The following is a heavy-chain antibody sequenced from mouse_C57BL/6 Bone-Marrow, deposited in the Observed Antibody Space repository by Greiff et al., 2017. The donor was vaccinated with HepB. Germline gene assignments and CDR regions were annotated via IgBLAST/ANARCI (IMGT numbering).Heavy chain of an antibody. Sequence: EVQRVESGGDLVKPGGSLKLSCAASGFTFSSYGMSWVRQTPDKRLEWVATISSGGSYTYYPDSVKGRFTISRDNAKNTLYLQMSSLKSEDTAMYYCARHDPLLYYFDYWGQGTTLTVSS. D-gene: IGHD2-10*01. CDR3: ARHDPLLYYFDY. CDR2: ISSGGSYT. J-gene: IGHJ2*01. CDR1: GFTFSSYG. V-gene: IGHV5-6*01.